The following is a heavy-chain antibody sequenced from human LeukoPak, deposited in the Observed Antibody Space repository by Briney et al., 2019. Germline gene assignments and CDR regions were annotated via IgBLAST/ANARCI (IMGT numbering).Heavy chain of an antibody. CDR3: AREGYYYDRSEYYFDY. Sequence: GASVKVSCKASGYTFTGYYMHWVRQAPGQGLEWMGWINPNSGGTNYAQKFQGRVTMTRDTSISTAYMELSRLRSDDTAVYYCAREGYYYDRSEYYFDYWGRGTLVTVSS. J-gene: IGHJ4*02. D-gene: IGHD3-22*01. CDR2: INPNSGGT. V-gene: IGHV1-2*02. CDR1: GYTFTGYY.